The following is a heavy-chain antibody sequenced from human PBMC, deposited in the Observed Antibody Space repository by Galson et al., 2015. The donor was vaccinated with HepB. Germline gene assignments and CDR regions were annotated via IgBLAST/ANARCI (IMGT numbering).Heavy chain of an antibody. CDR1: GFTFSSYG. D-gene: IGHD3-22*01. CDR2: ISYDGSNK. J-gene: IGHJ4*02. CDR3: AKGRHYYDSSDFDY. Sequence: SLRLSCAASGFTFSSYGMHWVRQAPGKGLEWVAVISYDGSNKYYADSVKGRFTISRDNSKNTLYLQMNSLRAEDTAVYYCAKGRHYYDSSDFDYWGQGTLVTVSS. V-gene: IGHV3-30*18.